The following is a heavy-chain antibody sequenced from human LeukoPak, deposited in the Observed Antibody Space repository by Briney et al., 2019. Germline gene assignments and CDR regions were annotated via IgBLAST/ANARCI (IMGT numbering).Heavy chain of an antibody. CDR1: GFTFSDYS. V-gene: IGHV3-21*01. CDR2: ISSSSSYI. Sequence: GGSLRLSCAASGFTFSDYSMTWVRQAPGKGLEWVSFISSSSSYIYYADSVKGRFTISRDNAKNLLYLQMNSLRAEDTAVYFCARDLMNGNDYWGQGTLVTVSS. CDR3: ARDLMNGNDY. D-gene: IGHD1-1*01. J-gene: IGHJ4*02.